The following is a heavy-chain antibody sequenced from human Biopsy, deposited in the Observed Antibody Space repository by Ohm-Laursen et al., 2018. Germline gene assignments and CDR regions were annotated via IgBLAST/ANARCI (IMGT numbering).Heavy chain of an antibody. CDR2: LSGSGGTK. Sequence: SLRLSCAAPGFTFSSYGMSWVRQAPGKGLEWASVLSGSGGTKYYADSVKGRFTISRDNSKNTLYLQMNSLTAEDTAVYYCAKTFHGSSFLYDYWGQGTLVTVSS. CDR3: AKTFHGSSFLYDY. J-gene: IGHJ4*02. CDR1: GFTFSSYG. V-gene: IGHV3-23*01. D-gene: IGHD2-15*01.